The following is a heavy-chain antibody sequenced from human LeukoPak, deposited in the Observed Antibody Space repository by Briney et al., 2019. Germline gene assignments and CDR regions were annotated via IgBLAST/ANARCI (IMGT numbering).Heavy chain of an antibody. J-gene: IGHJ4*02. CDR3: ARGFGVVAAVYFDY. CDR1: GGSFSGYY. CDR2: INHSGST. Sequence: PSETLSLTCAVYGGSFSGYYWSWIRQPPGKGLEWIGEINHSGSTNYNPSLKSRVTISVDTSKNQFSLKLSSVTAADTAVYYCARGFGVVAAVYFDYWGQGTLVTVSS. V-gene: IGHV4-34*01. D-gene: IGHD3-22*01.